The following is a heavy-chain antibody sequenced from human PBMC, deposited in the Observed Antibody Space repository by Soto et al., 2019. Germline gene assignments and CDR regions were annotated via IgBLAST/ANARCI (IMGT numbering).Heavy chain of an antibody. J-gene: IGHJ6*03. CDR3: ARGRPGGTGHYYYFIDL. D-gene: IGHD1-1*01. CDR1: GYIFINYY. Sequence: ASVKVSCKASGYIFINYYIYWVRQAPGQGLEWIGIINPNGGSTNYAQKFRGRVTMARDTSTSTVYMDLSSLRSDDAAVYYCARGRPGGTGHYYYFIDLWGTGTSVTVSS. CDR2: INPNGGST. V-gene: IGHV1-46*01.